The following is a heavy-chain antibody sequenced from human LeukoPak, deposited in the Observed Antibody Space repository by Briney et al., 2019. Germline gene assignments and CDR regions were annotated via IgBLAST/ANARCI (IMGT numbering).Heavy chain of an antibody. CDR1: GYTFTSYG. D-gene: IGHD6-13*01. CDR2: ISAYNGNT. Sequence: GASVKVSCKASGYTFTSYGISWVRQAPGQGLEWMGWISAYNGNTNYAQKLQGRVTMTTDTSTSTAYMELRSLRSDDTAVYYCARDRPRQQLHAFDYWGQGTLVTVSS. J-gene: IGHJ4*02. V-gene: IGHV1-18*01. CDR3: ARDRPRQQLHAFDY.